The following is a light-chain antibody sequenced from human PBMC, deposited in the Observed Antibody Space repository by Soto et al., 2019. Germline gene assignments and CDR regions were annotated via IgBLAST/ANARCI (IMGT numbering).Light chain of an antibody. CDR3: CSYAGSYTFYV. V-gene: IGLV2-11*01. Sequence: QSALTQPRSVSGSPGQSVTISCPGTSSDVGGYDYVSWYQHHPGTAPKLMIYDVSMRPSGVPDRFSGSKSGSTASLTISGLQAEDEGDYYCCSYAGSYTFYVFGTGTKLTVL. CDR1: SSDVGGYDY. CDR2: DVS. J-gene: IGLJ1*01.